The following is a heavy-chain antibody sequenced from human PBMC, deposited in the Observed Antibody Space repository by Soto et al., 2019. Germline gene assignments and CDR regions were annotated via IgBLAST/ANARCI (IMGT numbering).Heavy chain of an antibody. J-gene: IGHJ4*02. V-gene: IGHV1-8*01. Sequence: QVQLVQSGAEVKKPGASVKVSCKASGYTFTIYDINWVRQATGQGLEWMGWMNPNSGNTGYAQKFQGRVTMTRDTSISTAYMELNSLRSDDTAIYYCARSQGNNLAFHYYWGQGTLVTVSS. D-gene: IGHD1-20*01. CDR1: GYTFTIYD. CDR2: MNPNSGNT. CDR3: ARSQGNNLAFHYY.